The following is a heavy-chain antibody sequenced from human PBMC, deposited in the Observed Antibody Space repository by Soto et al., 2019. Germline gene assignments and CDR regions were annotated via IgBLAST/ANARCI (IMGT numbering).Heavy chain of an antibody. Sequence: SETLSLTCTVSGGSISSYYWSWIRQPPGKGLEWIGYTYYSGSTNYNPSLKSRVTISVDTSKNQFSLKLSSVNAADTAVYYCARGHGGITVFGAPGHFDYWGQGTLVTVSS. CDR1: GGSISSYY. J-gene: IGHJ4*02. D-gene: IGHD3-3*01. V-gene: IGHV4-59*08. CDR2: TYYSGST. CDR3: ARGHGGITVFGAPGHFDY.